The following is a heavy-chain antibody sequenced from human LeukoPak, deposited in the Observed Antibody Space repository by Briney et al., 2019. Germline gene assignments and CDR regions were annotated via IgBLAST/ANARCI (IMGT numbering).Heavy chain of an antibody. D-gene: IGHD5-18*01. V-gene: IGHV1-18*01. CDR1: GYTFTTSG. J-gene: IGHJ4*02. CDR3: ASRLLIHLWAKDF. CDR2: INVYNGNT. Sequence: ASVKVSCKASGYTFTTSGINWVRQAPGQGLEWMGCINVYNGNTNYAQKFQGRITMTRDTSTSTAYMELSSLRSEDTAVYFCASRLLIHLWAKDFWGQGTLVTVSS.